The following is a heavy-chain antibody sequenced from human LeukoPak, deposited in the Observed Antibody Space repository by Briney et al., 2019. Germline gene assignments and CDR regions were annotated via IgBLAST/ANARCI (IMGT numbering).Heavy chain of an antibody. CDR3: VRDDWGPGDH. D-gene: IGHD3-16*01. J-gene: IGHJ5*02. CDR1: GFTFRNYW. Sequence: GGSLRLSCEASGFTFRNYWMSWVRQTPGAGLERVANIKQDGSRQYYVDSVKGRFAISRDNAKNLLFLEMNSPRDEDTAIYYCVRDDWGPGDHWGQGTVVTVSS. CDR2: IKQDGSRQ. V-gene: IGHV3-7*03.